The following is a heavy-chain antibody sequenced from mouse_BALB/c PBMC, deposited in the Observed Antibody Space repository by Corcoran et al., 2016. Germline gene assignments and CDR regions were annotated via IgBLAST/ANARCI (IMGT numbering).Heavy chain of an antibody. CDR1: GYSITSGYY. V-gene: IGHV3-6*02. Sequence: DVQLQESGPGLVKPSQSLSLTCSVTGYSITSGYYWNWIRQFPGNKLEWMGYISYDGSNNYNPSLKNRISITRDTSKNQFFLKLNSVTTEDTATYYCARDDYYGSPDYWGQGTTLTVSS. D-gene: IGHD1-1*01. CDR3: ARDDYYGSPDY. J-gene: IGHJ2*01. CDR2: ISYDGSN.